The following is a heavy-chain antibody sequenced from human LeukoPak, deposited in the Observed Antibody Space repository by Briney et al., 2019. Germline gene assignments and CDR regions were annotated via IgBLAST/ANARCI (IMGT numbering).Heavy chain of an antibody. CDR3: ARGLSTWNDPLFDY. Sequence: ASVKVSCKASGGTFSSYAISWVRQAPGQGLEWMGGIIPIFGTASYAQKFQGRVTITADESTSTAYMELSSLRSEDTAVYYCARGLSTWNDPLFDYWGQGTLVTVSS. V-gene: IGHV1-69*13. CDR2: IIPIFGTA. D-gene: IGHD1-1*01. J-gene: IGHJ4*02. CDR1: GGTFSSYA.